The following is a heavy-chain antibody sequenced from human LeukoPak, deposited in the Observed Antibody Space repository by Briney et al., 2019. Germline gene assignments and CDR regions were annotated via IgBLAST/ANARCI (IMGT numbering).Heavy chain of an antibody. V-gene: IGHV3-30*18. D-gene: IGHD5-24*01. Sequence: SGGSLRLSCAASGFTFSSYGMHWVRQAPGKGLEWVAVISYDGSNKYYADSVKGRFTISRDNSKNTLYLQMNSLRAEDTAVYYCAKERRWLTNPYFDYWGQGTLVTVSS. CDR3: AKERRWLTNPYFDY. CDR2: ISYDGSNK. J-gene: IGHJ4*02. CDR1: GFTFSSYG.